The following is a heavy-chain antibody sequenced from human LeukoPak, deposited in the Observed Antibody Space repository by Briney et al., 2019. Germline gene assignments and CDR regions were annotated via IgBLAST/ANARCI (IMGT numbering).Heavy chain of an antibody. D-gene: IGHD3-10*01. CDR1: GFSVSSIY. CDR2: IYSGGTT. Sequence: GGTLRLSCAASGFSVSSIYMSWVRQAPGKGLEWVAVIYSGGTTYYADSVRGRFTISRDNSKNTLYLQMNSLRVEDTALYYCARDMGFGDLMGYWGQGTLFTVST. V-gene: IGHV3-53*01. J-gene: IGHJ4*02. CDR3: ARDMGFGDLMGY.